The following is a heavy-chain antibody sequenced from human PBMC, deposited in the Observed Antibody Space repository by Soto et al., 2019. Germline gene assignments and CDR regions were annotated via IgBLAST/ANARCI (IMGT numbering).Heavy chain of an antibody. J-gene: IGHJ6*03. Sequence: GSLRLSCVVSGFTFNSHAMSWVRQAPGKGLEWVSAISGNGDSTYYADSVKGRFTISRDNSKNTLYLQMNSLRAEDTAVYYCAKDRCGFWELILYYYMDFCGQGTTVTVSS. V-gene: IGHV3-23*01. CDR3: AKDRCGFWELILYYYMDF. D-gene: IGHD3-10*01. CDR2: ISGNGDST. CDR1: GFTFNSHA.